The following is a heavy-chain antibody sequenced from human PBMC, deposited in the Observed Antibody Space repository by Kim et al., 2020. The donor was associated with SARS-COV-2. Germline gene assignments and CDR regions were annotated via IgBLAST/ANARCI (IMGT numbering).Heavy chain of an antibody. CDR3: ARVMAVAGPGPQTQYGMDV. D-gene: IGHD6-19*01. J-gene: IGHJ6*02. V-gene: IGHV3-33*05. CDR2: ISYDGSNK. Sequence: GGSLRLSCAASGFTFSSYGMHWVRQAPGKGLEWVAVISYDGSNKYYADSVKGRFTISRDNSKNTLYLQMNSLRAEDTAVYYCARVMAVAGPGPQTQYGMDVWGQGTTVTVSS. CDR1: GFTFSSYG.